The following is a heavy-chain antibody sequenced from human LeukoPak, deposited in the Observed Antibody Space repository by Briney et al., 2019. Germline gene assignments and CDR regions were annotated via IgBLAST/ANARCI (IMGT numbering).Heavy chain of an antibody. CDR2: ISGNGGST. V-gene: IGHV3-23*01. CDR1: GFTFTSYA. CDR3: AKLGHDILTGYYNTPFDY. D-gene: IGHD3-9*01. Sequence: GGALRLSCAASGFTFTSYAMNWVRQAPGKGLEWVSAISGNGGSTYYADSVKGRFSIPRDNSKNTLYLQTNSLRAEDTAVYYCAKLGHDILTGYYNTPFDYWGQGTLVTVSS. J-gene: IGHJ4*02.